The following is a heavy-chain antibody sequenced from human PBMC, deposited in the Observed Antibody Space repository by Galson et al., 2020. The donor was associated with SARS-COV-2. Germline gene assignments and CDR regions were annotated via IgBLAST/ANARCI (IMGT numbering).Heavy chain of an antibody. CDR1: GGSVSSGTYY. CDR3: ARLHAYYYYYYMDV. Sequence: SEPLSLTCNVSGGSVSSGTYYWSWIRQPPGKGPEWLGYIYFTGSTNYNPSLKSRSTMSLDTSTNQFSLKLRSVTAADTAVYFCARLHAYYYYYYMDVWGKGTAVTVSS. CDR2: IYFTGST. V-gene: IGHV4-61*01. J-gene: IGHJ6*03.